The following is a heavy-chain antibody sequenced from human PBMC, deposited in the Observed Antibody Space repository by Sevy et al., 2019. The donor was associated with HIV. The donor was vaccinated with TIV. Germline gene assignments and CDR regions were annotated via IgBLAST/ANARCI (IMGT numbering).Heavy chain of an antibody. J-gene: IGHJ4*02. CDR1: GFTFSSYA. CDR2: ISGSGGST. D-gene: IGHD3-22*01. Sequence: GGALRLSCAASGFTFSSYAMSWVRQAPGKGLEWVSAISGSGGSTYYADSVKGRLTISRDNSKNTLYLQMNSLRAEDTAVYYCAKVGGSSGYYYVGYWGQGTLVTVSS. CDR3: AKVGGSSGYYYVGY. V-gene: IGHV3-23*01.